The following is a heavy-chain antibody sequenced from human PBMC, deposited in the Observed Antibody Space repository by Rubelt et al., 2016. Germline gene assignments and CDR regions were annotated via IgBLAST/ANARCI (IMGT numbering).Heavy chain of an antibody. J-gene: IGHJ6*02. CDR3: AREERYCSGGSCYSNYYYGMDV. D-gene: IGHD2-15*01. Sequence: VGGIIPIFGTANYAQKFQGRVTITADESTSTAYMELSSLRSEDTAVYYCAREERYCSGGSCYSNYYYGMDVWGQGTTVTISS. CDR2: IIPIFGTA. V-gene: IGHV1-69*01.